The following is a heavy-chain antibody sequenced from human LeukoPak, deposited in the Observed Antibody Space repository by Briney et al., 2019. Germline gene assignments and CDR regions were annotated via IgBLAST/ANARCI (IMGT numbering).Heavy chain of an antibody. D-gene: IGHD3-10*01. CDR2: INPNSGDT. Sequence: ASVKVSCKASGYTFTGYYMHWVRQAPGQGLEWMGWINPNSGDTNYAQRFQGRVIMTRDTSISTGHMEMSRLRSDDTAVYYCARSITLFDAFDIWGQRTMVTVSS. J-gene: IGHJ3*02. CDR3: ARSITLFDAFDI. CDR1: GYTFTGYY. V-gene: IGHV1-2*02.